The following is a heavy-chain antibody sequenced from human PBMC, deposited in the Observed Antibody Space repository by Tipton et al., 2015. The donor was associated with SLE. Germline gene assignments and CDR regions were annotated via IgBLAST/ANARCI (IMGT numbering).Heavy chain of an antibody. J-gene: IGHJ6*02. CDR2: IYDGGST. CDR3: AREERIAAAGRLYYYYAMDV. CDR1: GGSISSGGYS. Sequence: TLSLTCAVSGGSISSGGYSWSWIRQPPGKGLEWIAYIYDGGSTYYNPSLKSRVTISVDTSKNQFSLKLSSVTAADTAVYYCAREERIAAAGRLYYYYAMDVWGQGTTVTVSS. V-gene: IGHV4-30-2*01. D-gene: IGHD6-13*01.